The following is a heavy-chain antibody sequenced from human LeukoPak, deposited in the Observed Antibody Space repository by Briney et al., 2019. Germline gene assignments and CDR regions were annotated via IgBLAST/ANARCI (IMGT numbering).Heavy chain of an antibody. CDR1: GFTFSSYG. Sequence: GGSLRLSCAASGFTFSSYGMHWVRQAPGKGLEWVAFIRYDGSNKYYADSVKGRFTISRDNSKNTLYLQMNSLRAEDTAVYYCAKDDIVVVPAAPNWFDPWGQGTLVTDSS. CDR2: IRYDGSNK. D-gene: IGHD2-2*01. J-gene: IGHJ5*02. CDR3: AKDDIVVVPAAPNWFDP. V-gene: IGHV3-30*02.